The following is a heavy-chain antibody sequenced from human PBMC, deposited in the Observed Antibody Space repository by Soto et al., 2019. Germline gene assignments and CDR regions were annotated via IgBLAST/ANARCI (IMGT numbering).Heavy chain of an antibody. CDR1: GGSISSGDYY. D-gene: IGHD2-2*01. CDR2: IYYSGST. Sequence: SSETLSLTCTVSGGSISSGDYYWSWIRQPPGKGLEWIGYIYYSGSTYYNPSLKSRVTISVDTSKNQFSLKLSSVTAADTAVYYCARAGGTSWTLWYFDYWGQGTLVTVSS. J-gene: IGHJ4*02. CDR3: ARAGGTSWTLWYFDY. V-gene: IGHV4-30-4*01.